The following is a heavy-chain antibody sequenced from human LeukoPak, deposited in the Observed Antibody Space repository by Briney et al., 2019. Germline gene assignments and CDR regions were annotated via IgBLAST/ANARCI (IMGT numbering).Heavy chain of an antibody. CDR3: ARAGYYDSSGFYAPDAFDI. Sequence: GGSLRLSCAASGFTFSSDYMTWVRQAPGKGLGWVSFVYSGGSTYYEDSVKGRFTISRDSSKNTLFLQMNSLRVGDTAVYYCARAGYYDSSGFYAPDAFDIWGQGTVVTVSS. D-gene: IGHD3-22*01. V-gene: IGHV3-53*01. J-gene: IGHJ3*02. CDR2: VYSGGST. CDR1: GFTFSSDY.